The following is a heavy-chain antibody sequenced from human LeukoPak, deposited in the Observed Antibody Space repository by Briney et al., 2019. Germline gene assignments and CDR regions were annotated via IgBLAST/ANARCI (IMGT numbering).Heavy chain of an antibody. D-gene: IGHD5-18*01. CDR1: GGTFSSCA. CDR2: IIPIFGTA. Sequence: SVKVSCKASGGTFSSCAISWVRQAPGQGLEWMGGIIPIFGTANYAQKFQGRVTITADESTSTAYMELSSLRSEDTAVYYCARRGYSYGYEQDYYYGMDVWGQGTTVTVSS. CDR3: ARRGYSYGYEQDYYYGMDV. V-gene: IGHV1-69*13. J-gene: IGHJ6*02.